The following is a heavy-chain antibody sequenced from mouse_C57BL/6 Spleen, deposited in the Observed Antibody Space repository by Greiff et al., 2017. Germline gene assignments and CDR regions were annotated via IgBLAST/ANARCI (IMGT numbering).Heavy chain of an antibody. V-gene: IGHV1-82*01. CDR1: GYAFSSSW. J-gene: IGHJ2*01. D-gene: IGHD1-1*01. Sequence: QVQLQQPGPELVKPGASVKISCKASGYAFSSSWMNWVKQRPGKGLEWIGRIYPGDGDTNYNGKFKGKATLTADKSSSTAYMQLSSLTSEDSAVYFCARKRYTVVEDYWGQGTTLTVSS. CDR3: ARKRYTVVEDY. CDR2: IYPGDGDT.